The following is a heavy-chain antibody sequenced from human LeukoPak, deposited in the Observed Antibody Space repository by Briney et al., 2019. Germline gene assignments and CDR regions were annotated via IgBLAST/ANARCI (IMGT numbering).Heavy chain of an antibody. CDR3: ARDYYDSSGRRYDAFDI. D-gene: IGHD3-22*01. CDR2: MSTISSGYI. V-gene: IGHV3-21*01. Sequence: PGGSLRLSCAASGFTFSSYSMNWVRQAPGKGLEWVSSMSTISSGYIFYADSVKGRFTISRDNAKNSLHLQMNSLRVEDTAVYYCARDYYDSSGRRYDAFDIWGQGTMVTVSS. CDR1: GFTFSSYS. J-gene: IGHJ3*02.